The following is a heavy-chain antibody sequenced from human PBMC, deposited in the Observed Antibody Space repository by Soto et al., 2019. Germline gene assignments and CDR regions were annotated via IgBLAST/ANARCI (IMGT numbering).Heavy chain of an antibody. J-gene: IGHJ4*02. Sequence: VASVKVSCKASGYTFINYGISWVRQAPGQGLEWMGWISAYNGNTNSVQKFQGRVTMTTDTSTTTAYMELRSLRSDDTAVYYCARDHTIGSYYYDYWGQGTLVTVSS. CDR1: GYTFINYG. V-gene: IGHV1-18*01. CDR3: ARDHTIGSYYYDY. CDR2: ISAYNGNT. D-gene: IGHD3-9*01.